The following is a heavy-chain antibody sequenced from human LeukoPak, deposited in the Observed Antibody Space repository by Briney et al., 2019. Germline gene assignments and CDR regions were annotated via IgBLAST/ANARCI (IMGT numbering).Heavy chain of an antibody. J-gene: IGHJ3*02. Sequence: ASVKVSCKASGGTFSSYAISWVRQAPGQGLEWMGGIIPIFGTANYAQKFQGRVTITADESTSTAYMELSSLRSEDTAVYYCARGGSGRGAAFDIWGQGTMVTVSS. D-gene: IGHD2-15*01. CDR2: IIPIFGTA. CDR3: ARGGSGRGAAFDI. CDR1: GGTFSSYA. V-gene: IGHV1-69*01.